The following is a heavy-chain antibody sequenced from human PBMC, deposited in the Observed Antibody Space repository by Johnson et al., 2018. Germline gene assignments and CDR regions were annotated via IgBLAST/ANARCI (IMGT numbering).Heavy chain of an antibody. Sequence: VQLVESGGGVVQPGRSLRLSCAASGFTFSSYAMHLVRQAPGKGLEWVAVISYDGSNKYYADSVKGRFTISRANSKNTLYLQMNSRRAEDTAVDYCAKEEIVVVPAAPDYYYYMDVWGKGTTVTVSS. V-gene: IGHV3-30*01. CDR3: AKEEIVVVPAAPDYYYYMDV. J-gene: IGHJ6*03. CDR2: ISYDGSNK. CDR1: GFTFSSYA. D-gene: IGHD2-2*01.